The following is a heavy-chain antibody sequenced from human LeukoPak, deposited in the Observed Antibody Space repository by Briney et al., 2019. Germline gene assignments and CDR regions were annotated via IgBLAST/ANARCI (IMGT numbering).Heavy chain of an antibody. Sequence: SETLSLTCTVSGGSLNSYYWTWIRQPPGKGLEWLGYIYYSGSTNYNPSPSLKSRVAISVDTSNNQFPLRLSSVTAADTAVYYCARLIGGVGYFDLWGRGTLVTVSS. V-gene: IGHV4-59*08. CDR2: IYYSGST. J-gene: IGHJ2*01. CDR1: GGSLNSYY. CDR3: ARLIGGVGYFDL.